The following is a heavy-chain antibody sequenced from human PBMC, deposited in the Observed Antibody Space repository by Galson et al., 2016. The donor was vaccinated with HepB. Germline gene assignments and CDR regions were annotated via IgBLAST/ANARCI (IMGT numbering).Heavy chain of an antibody. CDR2: LHSGGGT. J-gene: IGHJ4*02. V-gene: IGHV3-53*01. CDR1: DLLVSTNY. D-gene: IGHD3-10*01. CDR3: ARQVYFSASGSYPFDF. Sequence: SLRLSCALSDLLVSTNYMSWVRQAPGKGLECVSLLHSGGGTFYADSVKGRFTISRDNSKNTPYLQMDRLRVDDTAVYYCARQVYFSASGSYPFDFWGQGALVSVSS.